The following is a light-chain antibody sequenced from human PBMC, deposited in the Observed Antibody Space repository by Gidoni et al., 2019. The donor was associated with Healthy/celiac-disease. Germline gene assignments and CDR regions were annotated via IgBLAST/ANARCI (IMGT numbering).Light chain of an antibody. Sequence: DIQMTQSPSSLSASVGDRVTITCQASQDISNYLNWYQQKPGKAPKLLIYDASNLETGVPSRFSGSGSGTDFTFTISSLQAEDIATYYCQQYDNLPTFXQXTRLEIK. CDR2: DAS. J-gene: IGKJ5*01. V-gene: IGKV1-33*01. CDR1: QDISNY. CDR3: QQYDNLPT.